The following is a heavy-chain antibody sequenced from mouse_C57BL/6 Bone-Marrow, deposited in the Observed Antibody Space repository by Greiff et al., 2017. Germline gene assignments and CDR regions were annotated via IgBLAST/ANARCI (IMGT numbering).Heavy chain of an antibody. CDR3: ARKPPNYVFMDY. J-gene: IGHJ4*01. CDR2: ISNLEYSI. D-gene: IGHD1-1*01. Sequence: DVMLVESGGGLVQPGGSLKLSCAASGFTFSDYGMAWVRQAPRTGPEWVAFISNLEYSIYYADTVTGRFTISRENAKNTLYLEMSSLRSEDTAMYYCARKPPNYVFMDYWGQGTSVTVSS. V-gene: IGHV5-15*01. CDR1: GFTFSDYG.